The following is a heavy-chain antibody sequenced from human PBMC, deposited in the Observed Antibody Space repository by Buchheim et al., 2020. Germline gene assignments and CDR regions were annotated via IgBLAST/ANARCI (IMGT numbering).Heavy chain of an antibody. Sequence: EVQLVESGGGLVKPGGSLRLSCAASGFTFSSYSMNWVRQAPGKGLEWVSSISSRSGYIYYADSVKGRFTISRDNAKNSLYLQMNSLRAEDTAVYYCARARYYDSSGYYPDYWGQGTL. CDR2: ISSRSGYI. J-gene: IGHJ4*02. CDR1: GFTFSSYS. V-gene: IGHV3-21*01. CDR3: ARARYYDSSGYYPDY. D-gene: IGHD3-22*01.